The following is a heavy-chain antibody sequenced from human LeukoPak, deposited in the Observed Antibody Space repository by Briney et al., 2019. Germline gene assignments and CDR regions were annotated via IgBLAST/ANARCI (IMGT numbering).Heavy chain of an antibody. CDR1: GGSISSSSYY. J-gene: IGHJ4*02. CDR3: ARSKIYCGGDCYGDFDY. CDR2: IYYTGST. Sequence: PSGTLSLTCTVSGGSISSSSYYWGWIRQPPGKGLEWIGSIYYTGSTYYNPSLKSRVTISVDTSKNQFSLKLSSVTAADTAVYYCARSKIYCGGDCYGDFDYWGQGTLVTVSS. V-gene: IGHV4-39*07. D-gene: IGHD2-21*02.